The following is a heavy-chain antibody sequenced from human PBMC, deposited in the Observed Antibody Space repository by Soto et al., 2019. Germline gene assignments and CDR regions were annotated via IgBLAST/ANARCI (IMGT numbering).Heavy chain of an antibody. CDR1: GGSISSYY. Sequence: PSETLSLTCTVSGGSISSYYWSWIRQPPGKGLEWIGYIYYSGSTNYSPSLKSRVTISVDTSKNQFPLKLSSVTAADTAVYYCARWVNWFDPWGQGTLVTVSS. J-gene: IGHJ5*02. CDR2: IYYSGST. V-gene: IGHV4-59*01. CDR3: ARWVNWFDP.